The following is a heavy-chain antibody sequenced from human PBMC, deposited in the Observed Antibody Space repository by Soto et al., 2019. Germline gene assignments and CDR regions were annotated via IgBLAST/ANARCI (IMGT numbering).Heavy chain of an antibody. V-gene: IGHV3-48*03. CDR2: IHSGGSRI. CDR3: ARDGSTVTTNYRYAMDV. D-gene: IGHD4-17*01. J-gene: IGHJ6*02. CDR1: GYTYTSSY. Sequence: SCKGSGYTYTSSYMNWVRQARGKGLEWVSYIHSGGSRIYYADSVKGRFTISRDNAKNSLYLQMNSLRAEDTAVYYCARDGSTVTTNYRYAMDVWGQGTTVTVSS.